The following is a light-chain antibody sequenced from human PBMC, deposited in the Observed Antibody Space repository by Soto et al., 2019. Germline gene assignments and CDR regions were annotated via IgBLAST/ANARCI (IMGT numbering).Light chain of an antibody. Sequence: SALTQPASVSGSPGQSITIACTGTSGDIGSYNRVSWYQQHPGKAPKLIIYEVTDRPSGVSNRFSGSKSGNTASLTISGLQAEDEAEYYCSSYTNINTRACVFRTRTKVTVL. CDR2: EVT. J-gene: IGLJ1*01. V-gene: IGLV2-14*01. CDR3: SSYTNINTRACV. CDR1: SGDIGSYNR.